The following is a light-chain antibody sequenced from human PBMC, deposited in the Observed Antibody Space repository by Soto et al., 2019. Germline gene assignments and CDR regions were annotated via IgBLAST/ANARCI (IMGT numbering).Light chain of an antibody. J-gene: IGKJ3*01. CDR2: DAS. CDR1: QSVSSY. CDR3: PQRSNWPQGGEFT. V-gene: IGKV3-11*01. Sequence: EIVLTQSPATLSLAPGERATLSCRASQSVSSYLAWYQQKPGQAPRLLIYDASNRATGIPARFSGSGSGTDFTLTISSLEPEDFAVDYCPQRSNWPQGGEFTFGPGTKVDIK.